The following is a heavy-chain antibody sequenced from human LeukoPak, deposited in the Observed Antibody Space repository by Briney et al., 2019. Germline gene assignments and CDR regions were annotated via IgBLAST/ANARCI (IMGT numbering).Heavy chain of an antibody. CDR1: GGSISSSSYY. CDR2: IYSSGST. D-gene: IGHD3-16*02. Sequence: SETLSLTCTVSGGSISSSSYYWGWIRQPPGKGLEWIGSIYSSGSTYYNPSLKSRVTISVDASKNQFSLKLSSVTAADTAVYYCARHSGSYRSCLDYWGQGTLVTVSS. J-gene: IGHJ4*02. V-gene: IGHV4-39*01. CDR3: ARHSGSYRSCLDY.